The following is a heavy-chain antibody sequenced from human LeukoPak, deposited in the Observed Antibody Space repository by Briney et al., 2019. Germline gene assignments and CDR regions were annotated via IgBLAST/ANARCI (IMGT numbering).Heavy chain of an antibody. D-gene: IGHD4-23*01. Sequence: PSETLSLTCTVSGGSISSYYWSWIRQPPGKGLEWIGYIYTSGSTNYNPSHKSRVTISVDTSKNQFSLKLSSVTAADTAVYYCARHSLGGSNSPLGYWGQGTLVTVSS. J-gene: IGHJ4*02. CDR3: ARHSLGGSNSPLGY. V-gene: IGHV4-4*09. CDR2: IYTSGST. CDR1: GGSISSYY.